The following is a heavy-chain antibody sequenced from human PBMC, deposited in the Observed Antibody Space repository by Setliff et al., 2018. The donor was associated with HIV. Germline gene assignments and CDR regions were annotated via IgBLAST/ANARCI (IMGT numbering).Heavy chain of an antibody. V-gene: IGHV3-20*04. CDR2: INWNGGST. Sequence: SLRLSCAASGFTFDDYGMSWVRQAPGKGLEWVSGINWNGGSTGYADSVKGRFTISRDNAKNSLYLQMNSLRAEDTALYYCARGISSDYNFWSGNYTDYYYYYMDVWGKGTT. D-gene: IGHD3-3*01. CDR1: GFTFDDYG. J-gene: IGHJ6*03. CDR3: ARGISSDYNFWSGNYTDYYYYYMDV.